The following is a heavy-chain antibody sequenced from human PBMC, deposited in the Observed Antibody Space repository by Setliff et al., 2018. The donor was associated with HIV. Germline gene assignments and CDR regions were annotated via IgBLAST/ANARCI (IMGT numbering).Heavy chain of an antibody. CDR3: ARGPLYGYDRGYFDY. J-gene: IGHJ4*02. Sequence: GASVKVSCKASGDTFSNSLVTWVRQAPGQGLEWMGGIIPIASVPNYSQKFQDRLTITADESTTTVYMDMSSLRSEDTAQYYCARGPLYGYDRGYFDYWGQGTLVTVSS. CDR1: GDTFSNSL. CDR2: IIPIASVP. V-gene: IGHV1-69*10. D-gene: IGHD5-12*01.